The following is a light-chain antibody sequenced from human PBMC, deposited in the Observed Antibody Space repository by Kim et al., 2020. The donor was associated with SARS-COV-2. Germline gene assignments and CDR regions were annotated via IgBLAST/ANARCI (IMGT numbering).Light chain of an antibody. Sequence: DIQMTQSPSSLSASVGDRVTITCRASQSISSYLIWYQQKPGKAPKLLIYAASSLQSGVASRFSGSGSGTDFTLTISSLQPEDFATYYCQQSYTTPYTFGQGTKLEI. CDR1: QSISSY. CDR3: QQSYTTPYT. V-gene: IGKV1-39*01. J-gene: IGKJ2*01. CDR2: AAS.